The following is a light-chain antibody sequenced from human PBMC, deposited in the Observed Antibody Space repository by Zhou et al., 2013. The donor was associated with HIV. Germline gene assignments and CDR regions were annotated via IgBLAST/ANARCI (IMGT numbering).Light chain of an antibody. Sequence: EIVLTQSPATLSLSPGERATLSCRASQSVSSYLAWYQQKPGQAPRLLISDASNRATGIPARFSGSGSGTDFTLTISSLEPEDFAVYYCQQRSNWPPSITFGQGTRLGRLN. V-gene: IGKV3-11*01. CDR3: QQRSNWPPSIT. J-gene: IGKJ5*01. CDR2: DAS. CDR1: QSVSSY.